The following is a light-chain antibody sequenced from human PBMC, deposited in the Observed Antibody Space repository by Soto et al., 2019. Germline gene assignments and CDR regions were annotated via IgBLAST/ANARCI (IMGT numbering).Light chain of an antibody. J-gene: IGKJ1*01. V-gene: IGKV3-20*01. Sequence: ETVLTQSPGTLSLSPGDRATLSCRASQSVSSSYLAWYQQKPGQAPRLLIYDASRRATGIPDRFSGSGSGTGFTLTISRLEPEDFAVYYCQQYGSTPRTFGQGTKVEIK. CDR2: DAS. CDR1: QSVSSSY. CDR3: QQYGSTPRT.